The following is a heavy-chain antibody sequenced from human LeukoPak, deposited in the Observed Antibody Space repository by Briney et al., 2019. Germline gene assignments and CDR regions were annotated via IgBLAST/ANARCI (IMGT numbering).Heavy chain of an antibody. CDR3: AGTYSSGWSFDS. Sequence: PSETLSLTCTVSGGSISSYYWSWIRQPPGKGLEWIGYTYHSGSTSYNPSLKSRVTTSVDTSKNQFSLKLSSVTAADTAVYYCAGTYSSGWSFDSWGQGTLVTVSS. J-gene: IGHJ4*02. CDR1: GGSISSYY. D-gene: IGHD6-19*01. V-gene: IGHV4-59*08. CDR2: TYHSGST.